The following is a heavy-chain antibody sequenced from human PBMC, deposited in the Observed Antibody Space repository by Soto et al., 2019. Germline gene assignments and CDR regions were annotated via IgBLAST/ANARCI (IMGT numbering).Heavy chain of an antibody. CDR3: ARGGYSAGTRAYYYYGMDV. V-gene: IGHV4-30-2*01. J-gene: IGHJ6*02. CDR1: VGSISRGGYS. CDR2: IYHSGST. D-gene: IGHD1-7*01. Sequence: SETLSLTCSVSVGSISRGGYSWIWIRHPPGKGLEWIGYIYHSGSTYYNPSLKSRVTISVDRSKNQFSLKLSSVTAADTAVYYCARGGYSAGTRAYYYYGMDVWGQGTTVTVSS.